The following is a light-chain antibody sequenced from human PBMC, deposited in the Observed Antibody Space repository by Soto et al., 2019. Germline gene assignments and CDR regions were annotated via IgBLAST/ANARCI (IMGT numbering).Light chain of an antibody. J-gene: IGKJ1*01. CDR3: QHNHSVPTWT. V-gene: IGKV1-33*01. CDR2: DVS. Sequence: DIQMTQSPASLSGFVGDRVSITCKSSQDISSNLNWYQQKAGEAPRLLISDVSTLETGIPSRFSGSGAGKDYKLTIASLQPEDTATYYRQHNHSVPTWTFGRRTKLQI. CDR1: QDISSN.